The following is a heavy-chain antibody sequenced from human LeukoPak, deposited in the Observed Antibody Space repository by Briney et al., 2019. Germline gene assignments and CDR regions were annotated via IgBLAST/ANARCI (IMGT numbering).Heavy chain of an antibody. CDR2: IHSNSGVT. CDR3: TREDY. CDR1: GYTFTDYY. J-gene: IGHJ4*02. V-gene: IGHV1-2*02. Sequence: ASVKVSCKASGYTFTDYYIHWVRQAPGQGLEWMGWIHSNSGVTVYSQKFQGRVTMTRDTSITTAYMELSRLTFDDTAMYYCTREDYWGQGTLVTVSS.